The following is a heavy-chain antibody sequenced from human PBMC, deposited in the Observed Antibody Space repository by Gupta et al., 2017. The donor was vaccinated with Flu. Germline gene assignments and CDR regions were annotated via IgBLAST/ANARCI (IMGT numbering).Heavy chain of an antibody. Sequence: QAQLVESGGGVVQPGTSLRLACAASGFTFDAYAMHWVRQAPGKGLEWVALISNDGNEKYYSDSVKGRFSVSRDNYENTLHLQMNSLTVEDTAVYYCAKLVGQTGKTDYWGQGTLVTVSS. J-gene: IGHJ4*02. V-gene: IGHV3-30*18. CDR3: AKLVGQTGKTDY. CDR1: GFTFDAYA. D-gene: IGHD1-26*01. CDR2: ISNDGNEK.